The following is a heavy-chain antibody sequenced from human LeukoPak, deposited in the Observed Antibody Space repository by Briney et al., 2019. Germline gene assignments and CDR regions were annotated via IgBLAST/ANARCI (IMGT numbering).Heavy chain of an antibody. Sequence: SETLSLTCAVYGGSFSGYYWSWIRQPPGKGLEWIGEINHSGSTNYNPSLKSRVTISVDTSKNQFSLKLSSVTAADTAVYYCARGGLRFLELLSPPSYYYYGMDVWGQGTTVTVSS. CDR3: ARGGLRFLELLSPPSYYYYGMDV. D-gene: IGHD3-3*01. CDR1: GGSFSGYY. V-gene: IGHV4-34*01. J-gene: IGHJ6*02. CDR2: INHSGST.